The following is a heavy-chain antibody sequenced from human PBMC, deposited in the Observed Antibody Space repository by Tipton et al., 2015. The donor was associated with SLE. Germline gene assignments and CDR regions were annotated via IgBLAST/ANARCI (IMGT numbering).Heavy chain of an antibody. CDR1: GFTFSSSA. CDR2: ISYSETT. V-gene: IGHV4-59*01. CDR3: AGAWQGYCSGGTCYVLDY. J-gene: IGHJ4*02. D-gene: IGHD2-15*01. Sequence: LRLSCAASGFTFSSSAMSWLRQPPGKGLECIGDISYSETTNYNPSLKSRVTISVDTSKNQFSLKRRSVTAADTAVYYCAGAWQGYCSGGTCYVLDYWGQGTLVTVSS.